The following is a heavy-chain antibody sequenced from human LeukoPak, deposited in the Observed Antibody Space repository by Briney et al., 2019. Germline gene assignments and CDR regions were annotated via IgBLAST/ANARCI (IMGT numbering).Heavy chain of an antibody. D-gene: IGHD2-2*01. CDR1: GFTVRINH. Sequence: GGSLRLSCAASGFTVRINHMSWVRQAPGKGLKWVSVIYSGGNTYYADSVKGRFTISRDNSKNTVYLQMNSLRAEDTAVYYCARGETSSYDYWGQGTLVTVSS. CDR2: IYSGGNT. J-gene: IGHJ4*02. CDR3: ARGETSSYDY. V-gene: IGHV3-53*01.